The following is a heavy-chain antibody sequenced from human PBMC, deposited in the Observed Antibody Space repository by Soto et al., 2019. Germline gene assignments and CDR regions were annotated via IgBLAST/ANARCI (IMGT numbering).Heavy chain of an antibody. CDR2: IFSSGST. J-gene: IGHJ4*02. D-gene: IGHD5-12*01. Sequence: SETLSLTCTVSGGSINTFYWSWVRQPAGKGLEWIGRIFSSGSTSFNPSLESRVAMSVDTSKNHFSLNLSSVNAADMAVYYCAREGSYSAYNFAHGIQLWSFDFWGQGALVTVSS. V-gene: IGHV4-4*07. CDR3: AREGSYSAYNFAHGIQLWSFDF. CDR1: GGSINTFY.